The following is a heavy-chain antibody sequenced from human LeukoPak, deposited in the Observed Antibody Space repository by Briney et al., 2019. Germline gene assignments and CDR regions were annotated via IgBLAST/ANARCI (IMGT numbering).Heavy chain of an antibody. Sequence: SETLSLTCAVYGGSFSGYYWSWIRQPPGKGLEWIGEINHSGSTNYNPSLKSRVTISVDTSKNQFSLKLSSVTAADTAVYYCARTGVIGYFDLWGRGTLVTVSS. J-gene: IGHJ2*01. CDR1: GGSFSGYY. CDR2: INHSGST. CDR3: ARTGVIGYFDL. D-gene: IGHD2/OR15-2a*01. V-gene: IGHV4-34*01.